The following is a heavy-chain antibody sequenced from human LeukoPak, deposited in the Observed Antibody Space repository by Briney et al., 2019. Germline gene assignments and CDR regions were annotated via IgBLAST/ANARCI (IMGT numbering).Heavy chain of an antibody. Sequence: GESLKISCKGSGYRFTNYWIAWVRQMPGKGLEWMGIIYPGDSETKYSPSFQGQVTISADKSISTAYLQWSSLKASDTAMYYCARHGIFGWGLHRLASGSDYWGQGTLVTVSS. CDR2: IYPGDSET. V-gene: IGHV5-51*01. CDR3: ARHGIFGWGLHRLASGSDY. J-gene: IGHJ4*02. CDR1: GYRFTNYW. D-gene: IGHD1-26*01.